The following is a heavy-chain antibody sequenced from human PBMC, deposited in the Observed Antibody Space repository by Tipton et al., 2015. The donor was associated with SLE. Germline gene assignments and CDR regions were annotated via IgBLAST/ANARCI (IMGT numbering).Heavy chain of an antibody. V-gene: IGHV3-23*01. Sequence: SLRLSCVVSGFIFSNHGMSWVRQAPGKGLEWVSAISGSAYSTYYADSVKGRFTISRDNSKNTLYLQMNNLRAADTAIYYCATLDLLRYFDSSWGQGTQVTVSS. J-gene: IGHJ4*02. CDR2: ISGSAYST. CDR1: GFIFSNHG. CDR3: ATLDLLRYFDSS. D-gene: IGHD3-9*01.